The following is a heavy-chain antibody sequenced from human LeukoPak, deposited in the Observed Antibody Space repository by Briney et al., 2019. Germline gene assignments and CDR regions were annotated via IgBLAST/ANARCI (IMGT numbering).Heavy chain of an antibody. CDR3: ARLGTYSGNLFDN. CDR1: GGSISKYY. CDR2: IKYGGTT. D-gene: IGHD5-12*01. V-gene: IGHV4-59*05. Sequence: SETLSLTCTVSGGSISKYYWNWIRQPPGKGLEWTGSIKYGGTTFYSSSLQSRITLSMDASKNQFSLRLTSVTAADTAVYYCARLGTYSGNLFDNWGQGTLVTVSS. J-gene: IGHJ4*02.